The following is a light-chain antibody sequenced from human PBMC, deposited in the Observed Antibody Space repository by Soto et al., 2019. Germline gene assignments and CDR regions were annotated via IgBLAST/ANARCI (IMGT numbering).Light chain of an antibody. CDR1: QDISSW. V-gene: IGKV1-12*01. J-gene: IGKJ2*01. Sequence: DIQMTQSPSSVSASVGDRVNITCRASQDISSWLAWYQQKPGKAPNLLIFSASSLESGVPSRFSGSGSGTEFTLTISSLQPEDFATYYCQQANTFPYTFGQGTKLEIK. CDR2: SAS. CDR3: QQANTFPYT.